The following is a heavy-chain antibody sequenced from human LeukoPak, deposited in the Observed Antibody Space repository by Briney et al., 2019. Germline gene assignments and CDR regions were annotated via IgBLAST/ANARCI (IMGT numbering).Heavy chain of an antibody. CDR1: GGTFSSYA. J-gene: IGHJ4*02. CDR2: IIPILGTA. V-gene: IGHV1-69*13. D-gene: IGHD2-15*01. CDR3: ARGVGYCSGGSCREYYFDY. Sequence: VASVKVSCKASGGTFSSYAISWVRQAPGQGLEWMGGIIPILGTANYAQKFQGRVTITADESTSTAYMELSSLRSEDTAVYYCARGVGYCSGGSCREYYFDYWGQGTLVTVSS.